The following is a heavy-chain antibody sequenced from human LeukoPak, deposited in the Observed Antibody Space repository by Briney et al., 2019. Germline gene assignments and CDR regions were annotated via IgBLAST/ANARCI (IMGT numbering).Heavy chain of an antibody. CDR1: GFTFTSSA. Sequence: GTSVKVSCKASGFTFTSSAVQWVRQARGQRLEWIGWTVVGSGNTNYAQKFQERVTITGDMSTSTAYMELSSLRSEDTAVYYCAATGEFLLPPAFDYWGQGTLVTVSS. D-gene: IGHD3-10*01. J-gene: IGHJ4*02. V-gene: IGHV1-58*01. CDR3: AATGEFLLPPAFDY. CDR2: TVVGSGNT.